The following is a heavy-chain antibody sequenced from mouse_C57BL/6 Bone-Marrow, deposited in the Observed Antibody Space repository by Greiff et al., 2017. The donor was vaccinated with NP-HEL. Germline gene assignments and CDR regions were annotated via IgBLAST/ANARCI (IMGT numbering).Heavy chain of an antibody. J-gene: IGHJ2*01. CDR2: IDPSDSYT. CDR1: GYTFTSYW. V-gene: IGHV1-50*01. CDR3: ARGPYSNYGYFDY. D-gene: IGHD2-5*01. Sequence: QVQLQQPGAELVKPGASVKLSCKASGYTFTSYWMQWVKQRPGPGLEWIGEIDPSDSYTNYNQKFKGKATLTVDTASSTAYMQLSSLTSEDSAVYYCARGPYSNYGYFDYWGQGTTLTVSS.